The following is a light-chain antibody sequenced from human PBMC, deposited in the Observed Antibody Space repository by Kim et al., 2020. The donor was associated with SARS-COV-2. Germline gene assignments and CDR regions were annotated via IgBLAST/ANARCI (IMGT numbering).Light chain of an antibody. V-gene: IGKV1-5*03. Sequence: DIQMTQSPSTLSAYVGDRVIITCRASQSLDDWLAWYQHKPGRAPKLLIYMASSLESGVPSRFSGSGFGTEFTLTISSLQTDDFATYYCQQYKTWSFTFGPGTKVDIK. CDR1: QSLDDW. J-gene: IGKJ3*01. CDR2: MAS. CDR3: QQYKTWSFT.